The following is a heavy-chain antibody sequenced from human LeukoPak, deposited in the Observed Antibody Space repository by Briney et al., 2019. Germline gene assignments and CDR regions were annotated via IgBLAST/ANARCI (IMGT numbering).Heavy chain of an antibody. CDR3: AKGKRGLAPGYMDV. CDR1: GFTFSSYA. J-gene: IGHJ6*03. V-gene: IGHV3-23*01. CDR2: ISDSGGRT. Sequence: GGSLRLSCAASGFTFSSYAMTWVRQAPGKGLEWVSSISDSGGRTYYADSVKGRFTISRDNSKNTLYLQMNSLRAEDTAIYYCAKGKRGLAPGYMDVWGKGTTVIISS.